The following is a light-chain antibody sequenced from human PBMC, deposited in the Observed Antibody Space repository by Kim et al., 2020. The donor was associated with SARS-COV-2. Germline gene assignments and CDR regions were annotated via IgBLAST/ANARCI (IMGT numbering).Light chain of an antibody. CDR3: QQYGSSLLT. CDR1: QSVDSDY. V-gene: IGKV3-20*01. Sequence: LSPGERATLSCRASQSVDSDYLAWYQQKPGQAPRLLMFGASSRAAGIPDRFSGSGSGTDFSLTITSLEPEDFAVYYCQQYGSSLLTFGGGTKLEI. J-gene: IGKJ4*01. CDR2: GAS.